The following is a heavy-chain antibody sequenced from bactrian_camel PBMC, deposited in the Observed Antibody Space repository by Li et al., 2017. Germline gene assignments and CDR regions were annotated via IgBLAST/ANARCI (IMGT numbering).Heavy chain of an antibody. Sequence: HVQLVESGGGTVQTGGSLRLSCAASGATGSTYSMSWFRQGPGKEREGVALIPKAGSTHVADSVKGRFAISRDSYKVYLHMDKLEPDDTAVYYCAADFATQCVVNGIWIHYDYNYWGQGTQVTVSP. CDR1: GATGSTYS. V-gene: IGHV3S53*01. CDR2: IPKAGST. D-gene: IGHD2*01. J-gene: IGHJ4*01. CDR3: AADFATQCVVNGIWIHYDYNY.